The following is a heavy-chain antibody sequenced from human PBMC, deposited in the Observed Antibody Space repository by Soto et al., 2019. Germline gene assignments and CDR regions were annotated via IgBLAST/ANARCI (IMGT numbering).Heavy chain of an antibody. Sequence: ASVKVSCKASGGTFSSYAISWVRQAPGQGLEWMGGIIPIFGTANYAQKFQGRVTITADESTSTAYMELSSLRSEDTAVYYCARGIEYRRIYYYYYYGMDVWGQGTTVTVSS. V-gene: IGHV1-69*13. CDR1: GGTFSSYA. J-gene: IGHJ6*02. D-gene: IGHD6-6*01. CDR2: IIPIFGTA. CDR3: ARGIEYRRIYYYYYYGMDV.